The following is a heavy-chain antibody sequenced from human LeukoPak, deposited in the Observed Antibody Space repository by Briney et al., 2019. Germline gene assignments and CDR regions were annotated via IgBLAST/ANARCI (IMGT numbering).Heavy chain of an antibody. CDR3: ARALGARGYYYYMDV. J-gene: IGHJ6*03. Sequence: ASVKVSCKASGYTFTSYYMHWVQQAPGQGLEWMGIINPSGGSTSYAQKFQGRVTMTRDTSTSTVYMELSSLRSEDTAVYYCARALGARGYYYYMDVWGKGTTVTISS. V-gene: IGHV1-46*01. CDR1: GYTFTSYY. CDR2: INPSGGST. D-gene: IGHD4/OR15-4a*01.